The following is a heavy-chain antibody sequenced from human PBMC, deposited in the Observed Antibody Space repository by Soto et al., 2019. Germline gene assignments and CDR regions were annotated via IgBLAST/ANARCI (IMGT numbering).Heavy chain of an antibody. J-gene: IGHJ5*02. CDR3: ARVPHTPFGVVHNTWFDP. CDR1: GYTFTSYG. V-gene: IGHV1-18*01. Sequence: QVQLVQSGAEVKKPGASVKVSCKASGYTFTSYGISWVRQAPGQGLEWMGWISAYNGNTNYAQKLQGRVTMTTDTSTSTAYMELRSLRSDDTAVYYCARVPHTPFGVVHNTWFDPWGQGTLVTVSS. CDR2: ISAYNGNT. D-gene: IGHD3-3*01.